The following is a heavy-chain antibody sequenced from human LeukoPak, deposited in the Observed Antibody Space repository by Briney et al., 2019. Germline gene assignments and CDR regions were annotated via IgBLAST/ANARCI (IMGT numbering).Heavy chain of an antibody. V-gene: IGHV4-34*01. D-gene: IGHD6-13*01. CDR3: ARGVAVAGIWIDP. CDR2: INHSGST. J-gene: IGHJ5*02. Sequence: PSETLSLTCAVYGGSFSGYYWSWIRQPPGKGLEWIGEINHSGSTNYNPSLKSRVTISVDTSKNQFSLKLSSVTAADTAVYYCARGVAVAGIWIDPWGQGTLVTVSS. CDR1: GGSFSGYY.